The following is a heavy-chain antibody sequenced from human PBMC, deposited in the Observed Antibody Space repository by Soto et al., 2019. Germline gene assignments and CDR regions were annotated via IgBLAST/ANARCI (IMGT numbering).Heavy chain of an antibody. D-gene: IGHD5-18*01. V-gene: IGHV3-33*01. CDR3: ARPLGGYSYGFDY. CDR2: IWYDGSNK. J-gene: IGHJ4*02. CDR1: GFTFSSYG. Sequence: GGSLRLSCPSLHDRSAGFTFSSYGMHWVRQAPGKGLEWVAVIWYDGSNKYYADSVKGRFTISRDNSKNTLYLQMNSLRAEDTAVYYCARPLGGYSYGFDYWGQGTLVTVSS.